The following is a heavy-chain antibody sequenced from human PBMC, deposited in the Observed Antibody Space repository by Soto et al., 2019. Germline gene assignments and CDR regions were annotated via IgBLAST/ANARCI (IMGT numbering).Heavy chain of an antibody. Sequence: SETLSLTCAVYGGSFSGYYWSWIRQPPGKGLEWIGEINHSGSTNYNPSLKSRVTISVDTSKNQFSLKLSSVTAADTAVYYCARGSKAAASYWGQGTLVTVSS. J-gene: IGHJ4*02. CDR1: GGSFSGYY. CDR3: ARGSKAAASY. D-gene: IGHD6-13*01. V-gene: IGHV4-34*01. CDR2: INHSGST.